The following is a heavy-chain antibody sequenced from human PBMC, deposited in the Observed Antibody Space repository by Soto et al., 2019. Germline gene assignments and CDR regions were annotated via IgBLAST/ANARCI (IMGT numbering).Heavy chain of an antibody. J-gene: IGHJ6*02. Sequence: QVQLQESGPGLVKPSETLSLTCTVSGGSITNYYCSWFRQPPGKGLEWIGYINYDGYSAYNLTLKRRVAMSMDASKTKFSLMLESVNATDTAVYYCARHGFGPLHGLVDVWGPGTTVIVSS. CDR2: INYDGYS. D-gene: IGHD3-10*01. CDR1: GGSITNYY. CDR3: ARHGFGPLHGLVDV. V-gene: IGHV4-59*08.